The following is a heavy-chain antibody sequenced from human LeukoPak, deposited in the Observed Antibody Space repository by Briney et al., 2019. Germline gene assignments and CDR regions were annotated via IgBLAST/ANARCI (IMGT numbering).Heavy chain of an antibody. D-gene: IGHD1-26*01. CDR3: ARASGSYDY. J-gene: IGHJ4*02. Sequence: GGSLRLSCAASGFTFSFYGMHWVRQAPGKGLEWVAVIWNDGSNKYYADSVKGRFTISRDNSKNTMYLQMNSLRGEDTAVYYCARASGSYDYWGRGTLVSVSS. CDR1: GFTFSFYG. V-gene: IGHV3-33*01. CDR2: IWNDGSNK.